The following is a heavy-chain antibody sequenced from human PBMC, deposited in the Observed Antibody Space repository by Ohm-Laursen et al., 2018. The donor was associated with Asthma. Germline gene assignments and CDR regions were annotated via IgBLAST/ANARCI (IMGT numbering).Heavy chain of an antibody. Sequence: GSLRLSCSASGFTFNKHHMTWVRQAPGKGLEWVSAIDGSGGRTYYADSVKGRFTISRDNPRNTLYLQMNSLRAEDTAVYYCHSNHDAFDIWGQGTMVTVSS. CDR2: IDGSGGRT. D-gene: IGHD2-15*01. CDR3: HSNHDAFDI. CDR1: GFTFNKHH. J-gene: IGHJ3*02. V-gene: IGHV3-23*01.